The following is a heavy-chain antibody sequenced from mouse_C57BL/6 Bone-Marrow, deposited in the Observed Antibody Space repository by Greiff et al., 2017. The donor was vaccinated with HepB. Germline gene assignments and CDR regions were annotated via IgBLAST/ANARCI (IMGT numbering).Heavy chain of an antibody. CDR1: SFNIKDDY. CDR3: SYYYGSSHY. J-gene: IGHJ2*01. D-gene: IGHD1-1*01. Sequence: EVQLQQSGAELVRPGASVKLSCTASSFNIKDDYMHWVKQRPEQGLEWIGWIDPENGDTEYASKFQGKATITADTSSNTAYLQLSSLTSEDTAVYYCSYYYGSSHYWGQGTTLTVSS. V-gene: IGHV14-4*01. CDR2: IDPENGDT.